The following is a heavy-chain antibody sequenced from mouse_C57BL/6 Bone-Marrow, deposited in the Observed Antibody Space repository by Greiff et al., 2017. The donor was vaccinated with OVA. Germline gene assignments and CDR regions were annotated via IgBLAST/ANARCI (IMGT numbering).Heavy chain of an antibody. Sequence: QVQLQQSGAELVRPGASVTLSCKASGYTFTDYEMHWVKQTPVHGLEWIGAIDPETGGTAYNQKFKGKAILTADKSSSTAYMELRSLTSEDAAVYYCTSFPTMITPYDAMDYWGQGTSVTVSS. V-gene: IGHV1-15*01. D-gene: IGHD2-4*01. J-gene: IGHJ4*01. CDR3: TSFPTMITPYDAMDY. CDR2: IDPETGGT. CDR1: GYTFTDYE.